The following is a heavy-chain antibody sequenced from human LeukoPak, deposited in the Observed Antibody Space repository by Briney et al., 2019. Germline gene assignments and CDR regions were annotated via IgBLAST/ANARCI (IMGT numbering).Heavy chain of an antibody. D-gene: IGHD3-22*01. CDR1: GYTFTGYY. CDR3: ARERRYYYDTSGYYYPHY. V-gene: IGHV1-2*06. Sequence: ASVKVSCKASGYTFTGYYMHWVRQAPGQGLEWMGRSNPNSGGTNYAQKFQGRVTMTRDTSISTAYMELSRLRSDDTAVYYCARERRYYYDTSGYYYPHYWGQGPLVTVSS. CDR2: SNPNSGGT. J-gene: IGHJ4*02.